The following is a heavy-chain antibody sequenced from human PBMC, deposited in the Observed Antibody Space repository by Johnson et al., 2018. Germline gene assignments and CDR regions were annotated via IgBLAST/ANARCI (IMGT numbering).Heavy chain of an antibody. CDR1: GFTFSSYA. CDR2: IIGSGGNT. CDR3: AKDLWVVAATPLHLDYYMDV. D-gene: IGHD2-15*01. J-gene: IGHJ6*03. V-gene: IGHV3-23*04. Sequence: VQLVQSGGGLVQXGGSLRLXCAASGFTFSSYAMSWVRQAPGRGLEWASVIIGSGGNTYYADSVKGRFTIPRDNSKNTLYLQMNSRRAEDTAVYYCAKDLWVVAATPLHLDYYMDVWGKGTTVTVSS.